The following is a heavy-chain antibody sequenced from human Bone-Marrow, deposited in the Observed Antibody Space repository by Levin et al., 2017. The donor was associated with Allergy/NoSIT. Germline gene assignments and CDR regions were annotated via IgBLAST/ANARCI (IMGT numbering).Heavy chain of an antibody. CDR2: ITYDSFGK. D-gene: IGHD3-16*01. J-gene: IGHJ4*02. CDR1: GFDFGTYA. CDR3: AKGWNDYFWGSDWDQ. Sequence: GGSLRLSCAASGFDFGTYAMHWVRHTPGKGLEWVALITYDSFGKYYADSVKGRFTISRDNANNLLFLQMTSLTLEDTAMYYCAKGWNDYFWGSDWDQWGQGTPVTVSS. V-gene: IGHV3-30*18.